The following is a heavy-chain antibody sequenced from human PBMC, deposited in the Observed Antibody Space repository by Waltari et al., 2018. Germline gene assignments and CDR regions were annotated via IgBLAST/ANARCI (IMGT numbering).Heavy chain of an antibody. D-gene: IGHD4-17*01. CDR1: GFTFSSYS. CDR2: ISSSSSYI. CDR3: ARPGTTVTTRFSYYYGMDV. V-gene: IGHV3-21*01. J-gene: IGHJ6*02. Sequence: EVQLVESGGGLVKPGGSLRLSCAASGFTFSSYSMNWVRQAPGKGLEWVSSISSSSSYIYSAYSGKGRFTISRDNAKNSLYLQMNSLRAEDTAVYYCARPGTTVTTRFSYYYGMDVWGQGTTVTVSS.